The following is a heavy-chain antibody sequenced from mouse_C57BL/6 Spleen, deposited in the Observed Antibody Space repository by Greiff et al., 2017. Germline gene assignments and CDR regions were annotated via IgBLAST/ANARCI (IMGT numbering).Heavy chain of an antibody. CDR2: ISSGSSTI. Sequence: DVQLVESGGGLVKPGGSLKLSCAASGFTFSDYGMHWVRQAPEKGLEWVAYISSGSSTIYYADTVKGRFTISRDNAKNTLFLQMTSLRSEDTAMYYCARKEVYYGSSYGWYFDVWGTGTTVTVSS. CDR3: ARKEVYYGSSYGWYFDV. V-gene: IGHV5-17*01. J-gene: IGHJ1*03. D-gene: IGHD1-1*01. CDR1: GFTFSDYG.